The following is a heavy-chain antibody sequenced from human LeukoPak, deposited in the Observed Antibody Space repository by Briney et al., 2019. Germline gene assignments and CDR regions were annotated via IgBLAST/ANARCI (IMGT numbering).Heavy chain of an antibody. CDR2: IYPGTADI. J-gene: IGHJ4*02. CDR1: GYSFASYW. Sequence: GESLKISCKGSGYSFASYWIAWARQMPGKGLDWMGVIYPGTADITYSPSFQGQVTISADKSVSTAYLHWSSLKASDTAIYYCARHLSSITSCPTYWGQGTLVTVSS. CDR3: ARHLSSITSCPTY. V-gene: IGHV5-51*01. D-gene: IGHD2-2*01.